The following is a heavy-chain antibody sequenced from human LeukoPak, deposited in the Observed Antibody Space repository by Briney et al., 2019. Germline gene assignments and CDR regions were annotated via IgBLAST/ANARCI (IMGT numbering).Heavy chain of an antibody. CDR1: GGSFSGYY. CDR3: ARYVRGYSYTWSFDI. CDR2: INHSGST. Sequence: SETLSLTCAVSGGSFSGYYWSWIRQPPGKGLEWIGEINHSGSTNYNPSLKSRVTISVDTSKNQFSLKLSSVTAADTAVYYCARYVRGYSYTWSFDIWGQGTMVTVSS. J-gene: IGHJ3*02. D-gene: IGHD5-18*01. V-gene: IGHV4-34*01.